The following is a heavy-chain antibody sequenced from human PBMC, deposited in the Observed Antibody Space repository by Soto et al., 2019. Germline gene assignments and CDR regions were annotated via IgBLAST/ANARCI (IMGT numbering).Heavy chain of an antibody. CDR3: ARFPVRPVAGTPLTYGMDV. D-gene: IGHD6-19*01. J-gene: IGHJ6*02. V-gene: IGHV2-70*01. CDR2: IDWDDDK. CDR1: WFSLSTSGMC. Sequence: SGRTLVNPTQTLTLTYTFSWFSLSTSGMCVSWIRQPPGKAREWLALIDWDDDKYYSTSLKTRLTISNDTSKNQVVLTMTNMDPVDTATYYCARFPVRPVAGTPLTYGMDVWGQVTTVTVSS.